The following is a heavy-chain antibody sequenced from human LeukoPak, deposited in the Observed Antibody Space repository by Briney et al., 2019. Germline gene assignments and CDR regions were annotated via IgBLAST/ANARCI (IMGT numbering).Heavy chain of an antibody. CDR3: ARARGGYNYNYYYYMDV. V-gene: IGHV4-30-4*08. CDR2: IFYSGST. J-gene: IGHJ6*03. Sequence: NPSQTLSLTCTVSGGSISSGDYYWSWIRQPPGKGLEWIGYIFYSGSTYYNPSPKSRLTISVDTSMNQFSLKLSSVTAADTAVYYCARARGGYNYNYYYYMDVWGKGTTVTVSS. D-gene: IGHD5-12*01. CDR1: GGSISSGDYY.